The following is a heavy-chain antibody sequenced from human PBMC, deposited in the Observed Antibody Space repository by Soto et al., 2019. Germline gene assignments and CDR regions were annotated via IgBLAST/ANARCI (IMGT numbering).Heavy chain of an antibody. CDR2: ISWNSGSI. CDR1: GFTFDDYA. Sequence: EVQLVESGGGLVQPGRSLRLSCAASGFTFDDYAMHWVRQAPGKGLEWVSGISWNSGSIGYADSVKGRFTISRDNAKNSLYLQMNSLRAEDKALYYCAKDINWNDVGRYFQRCGQGTLVTVSS. CDR3: AKDINWNDVGRYFQR. V-gene: IGHV3-9*01. D-gene: IGHD1-20*01. J-gene: IGHJ1*01.